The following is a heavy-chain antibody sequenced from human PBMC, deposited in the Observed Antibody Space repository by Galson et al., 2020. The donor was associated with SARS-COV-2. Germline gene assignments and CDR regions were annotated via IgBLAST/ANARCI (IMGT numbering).Heavy chain of an antibody. V-gene: IGHV3-7*01. CDR2: IKQYGSER. CDR3: ARGSRFYDFWSGRAEYFQH. D-gene: IGHD3-3*01. Sequence: GGPLRLSCRGSGFTFSNYWMNWVRQAPGQGLEWVANIKQYGSERYYVESVKGRFTIPRDNAQNSLYLQMDSLRDDDTAVYFCARGSRFYDFWSGRAEYFQHWGLGTLVTVSS. J-gene: IGHJ1*01. CDR1: GFTFSNYW.